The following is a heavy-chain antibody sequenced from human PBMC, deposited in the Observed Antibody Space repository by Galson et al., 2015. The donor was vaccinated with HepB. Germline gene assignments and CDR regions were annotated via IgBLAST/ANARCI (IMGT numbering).Heavy chain of an antibody. J-gene: IGHJ4*02. V-gene: IGHV3-48*01. CDR2: ISTSRNTK. CDR3: ARGVSTYYYDNDGSDATHFDY. CDR1: GFTFSSYS. D-gene: IGHD3-22*01. Sequence: SLRLSCAASGFTFSSYSMNWVRQAPGKGLVWISYISTSRNTKYYADSVKGRFTISRDNAKNSLYLQMNSLRAEDTAVYFCARGVSTYYYDNDGSDATHFDYWGQGTLVTVSS.